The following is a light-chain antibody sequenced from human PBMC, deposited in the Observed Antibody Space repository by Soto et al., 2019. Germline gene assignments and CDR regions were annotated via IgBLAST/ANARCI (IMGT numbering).Light chain of an antibody. CDR2: DAS. J-gene: IGKJ5*01. Sequence: EIVLTQSPATLSLSPGERATLSCRASQSVSSYLAWYQQKPGQAPRLLISDASNRTTGIPARFSGSGSGTDFTLTISSLEPEDFAVYYCQQRNNWPLITFGQGTRLEIK. V-gene: IGKV3-11*01. CDR3: QQRNNWPLIT. CDR1: QSVSSY.